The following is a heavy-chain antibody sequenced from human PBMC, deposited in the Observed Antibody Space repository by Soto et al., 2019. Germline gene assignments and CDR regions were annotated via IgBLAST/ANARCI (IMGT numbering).Heavy chain of an antibody. CDR2: IIPLFGTE. J-gene: IGHJ6*02. CDR3: ARKGEYYDFCRGYTPTALYYYSGMDG. V-gene: IGHV1-69*13. Sequence: GASVQVSCKAAGRSFSSYAISWVRQAPGQGQEWLGGIIPLFGTENYAQKFQRRVTITADESTSTAYMELRSLSSEDTALYYCARKGEYYDFCRGYTPTALYYYSGMDGWGQGTT. D-gene: IGHD3-3*01. CDR1: GRSFSSYA.